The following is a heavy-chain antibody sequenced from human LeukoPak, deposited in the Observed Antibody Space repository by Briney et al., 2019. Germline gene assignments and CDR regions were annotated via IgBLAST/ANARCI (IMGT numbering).Heavy chain of an antibody. D-gene: IGHD6-13*01. Sequence: ASVEVSCKASGYTFTGYHMHWVRQAPGQGLEWMGWINPNSGGTNYAQKFQGRVTMTRDATISTAYVELSRLRSDDTAVYYCARESIAAAGISWFDPWGQGTLVTVSS. J-gene: IGHJ5*02. CDR2: INPNSGGT. CDR1: GYTFTGYH. V-gene: IGHV1-2*02. CDR3: ARESIAAAGISWFDP.